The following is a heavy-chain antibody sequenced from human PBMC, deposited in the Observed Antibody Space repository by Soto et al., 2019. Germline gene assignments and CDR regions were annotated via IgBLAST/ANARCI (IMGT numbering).Heavy chain of an antibody. CDR3: ARGLITGSHYSGGWYYFDS. CDR2: INHSGSA. V-gene: IGHV4-34*01. Sequence: SATLTLTYAAHRDSFSGHICTCIRKTPTTGLQWIGQINHSGSASYNPSLKSRVTISVHTSNSQFSLELSSVTAADTAVYYCARGLITGSHYSGGWYYFDSWGQGTQVTVS. D-gene: IGHD6-19*01. CDR1: RDSFSGHI. J-gene: IGHJ4*02.